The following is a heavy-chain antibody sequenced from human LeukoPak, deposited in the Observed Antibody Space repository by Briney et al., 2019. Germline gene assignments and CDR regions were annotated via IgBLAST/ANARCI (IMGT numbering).Heavy chain of an antibody. CDR2: IFTSGNT. J-gene: IGHJ4*02. CDR1: GESLNSGNYY. D-gene: IGHD2-21*02. V-gene: IGHV4-31*03. Sequence: SETLSLTCTVSGESLNSGNYYWTWLRPHPGKGLEWVGHIFTSGNTYYNPSLKGRLLTSVDTSKSQFSLRLTSVTAADTAVYYCARATLRGDPFDFWGQGIQVTVSS. CDR3: ARATLRGDPFDF.